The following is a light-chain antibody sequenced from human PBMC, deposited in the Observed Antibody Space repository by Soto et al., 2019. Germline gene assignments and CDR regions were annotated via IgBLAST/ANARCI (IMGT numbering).Light chain of an antibody. CDR2: EGS. CDR3: CSYAGSSTV. V-gene: IGLV2-23*01. J-gene: IGLJ2*01. CDR1: SSDVGSYNL. Sequence: QSALTQPASVSGSPGQSITISCTGTSSDVGSYNLVSWYQQHPGKAPKLMIYEGSKRPSGVSNSFSGSKTVNTASLTIAGLQAEDEAVYYCCSYAGSSTVFGGGTKLTVL.